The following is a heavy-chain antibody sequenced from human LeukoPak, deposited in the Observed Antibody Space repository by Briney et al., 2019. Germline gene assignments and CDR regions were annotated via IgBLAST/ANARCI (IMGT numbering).Heavy chain of an antibody. CDR3: AKDNGDYYYYYYMDV. J-gene: IGHJ6*03. CDR1: GSTFNNYA. D-gene: IGHD4-17*01. Sequence: GGSLRLSCATSGSTFNNYAMSWVRQAPGKGLEWVAVISYDGSNKYYADSVKGRFTISRDNSKNTLYLQMNSLRAEDTAVYYCAKDNGDYYYYYYMDVWGKGTTVTVSS. CDR2: ISYDGSNK. V-gene: IGHV3-30*18.